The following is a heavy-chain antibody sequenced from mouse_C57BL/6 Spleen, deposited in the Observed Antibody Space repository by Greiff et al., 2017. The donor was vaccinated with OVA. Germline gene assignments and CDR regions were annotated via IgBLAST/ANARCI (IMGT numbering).Heavy chain of an antibody. J-gene: IGHJ4*01. CDR1: GFTFSSYA. D-gene: IGHD3-2*02. CDR2: ISDGGSYT. CDR3: ARDQDDYAMDY. Sequence: EVKLVESGGGLVKPGGSLKLSCAASGFTFSSYAMSWVRQTPEKRLEWVATISDGGSYTYYPDNVKGRFTISRDNAKNNLYLQMSHLKSEDTAMYYCARDQDDYAMDYWGQGTSVTVSS. V-gene: IGHV5-4*01.